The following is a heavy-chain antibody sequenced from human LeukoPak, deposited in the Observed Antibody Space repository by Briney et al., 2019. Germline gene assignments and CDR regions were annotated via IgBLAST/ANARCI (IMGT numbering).Heavy chain of an antibody. CDR2: ISSSSSYI. CDR3: ARDTRLYCSSTSCSGEAFDI. J-gene: IGHJ3*02. V-gene: IGHV3-21*01. D-gene: IGHD2-2*01. Sequence: GGSLRLSCAASGFTFSSYSMNWVRQAPGKGLEWVSSISSSSSYIYYADSVKGRFTISRDNAKNSLYLQMNSLRAEDTAVYYCARDTRLYCSSTSCSGEAFDIWGQGTMVTVSS. CDR1: GFTFSSYS.